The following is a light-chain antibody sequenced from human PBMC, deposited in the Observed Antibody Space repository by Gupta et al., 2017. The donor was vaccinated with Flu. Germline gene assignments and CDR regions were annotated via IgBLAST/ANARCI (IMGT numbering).Light chain of an antibody. CDR2: HTS. Sequence: EIVLTQSPATLSLSPGERATLSCRASQSVNNYLAWYQQKPGQPPRLLIYHTSNRATGIPARFSGSGSGTDFTLTISSREPEDFAVYYCHQRDNWPPETFGGGTKVEI. J-gene: IGKJ4*01. CDR1: QSVNNY. V-gene: IGKV3-11*01. CDR3: HQRDNWPPET.